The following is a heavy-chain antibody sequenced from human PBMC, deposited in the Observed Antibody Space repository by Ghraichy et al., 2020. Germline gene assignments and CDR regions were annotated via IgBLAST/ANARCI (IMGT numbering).Heavy chain of an antibody. J-gene: IGHJ4*02. Sequence: GSLSLTCTVSGGSISSSSYYWGWIRQPLGKGLEWIGSIYYSGSTYYNPSLKSRVTISVDTSKNQFSLKLSSVTAADTAVYYCASGEVGCSGGSCFLGYFDYWGQGTLVTVSS. CDR2: IYYSGST. D-gene: IGHD2-15*01. CDR3: ASGEVGCSGGSCFLGYFDY. CDR1: GGSISSSSYY. V-gene: IGHV4-39*01.